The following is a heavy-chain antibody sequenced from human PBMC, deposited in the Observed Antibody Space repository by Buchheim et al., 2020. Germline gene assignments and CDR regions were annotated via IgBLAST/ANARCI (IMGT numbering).Heavy chain of an antibody. J-gene: IGHJ6*03. D-gene: IGHD1-1*01. CDR1: GYTFTGYY. V-gene: IGHV1-2*04. Sequence: QVQLVQSGAEVKKPGASVKASCKASGYTFTGYYMHWVRQAPGQGLEWMGWINPNSGGTNYAQKFQGWVTMTRDTSINTAYMELSRLRSDDTAVYYCARAVSIRYNWNDVGVLDVWGKGTT. CDR3: ARAVSIRYNWNDVGVLDV. CDR2: INPNSGGT.